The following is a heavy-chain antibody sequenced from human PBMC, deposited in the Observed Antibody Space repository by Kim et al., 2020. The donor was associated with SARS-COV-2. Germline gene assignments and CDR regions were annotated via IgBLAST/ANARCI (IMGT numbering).Heavy chain of an antibody. D-gene: IGHD6-19*01. V-gene: IGHV3-30*04. Sequence: GGSLRLSCAVSGFTFSSYGMHWVRQAPGKGLEWVAVISYDGSNKNYVDSVKGRFTTSRDNSKNTLYLQMNSTRAEDTAAYYCARDIASYSSGWIYYYYG. J-gene: IGHJ6*01. CDR1: GFTFSSYG. CDR3: ARDIASYSSGWIYYYYG. CDR2: ISYDGSNK.